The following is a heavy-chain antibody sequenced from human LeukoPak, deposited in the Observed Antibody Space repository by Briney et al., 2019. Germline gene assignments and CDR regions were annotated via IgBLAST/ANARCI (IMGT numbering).Heavy chain of an antibody. V-gene: IGHV4-59*01. J-gene: IGHJ4*02. Sequence: PSETLSLTCTVSGGSISSYYWSWIRQPPGKGLEWIGYIYYSGSTNYNPSLKSRVTISVDTSKNQFSLKLSSVTAADTAVYYRARDSSYCGGDCYSFDYWGQGTLVTVSS. CDR1: GGSISSYY. CDR3: ARDSSYCGGDCYSFDY. D-gene: IGHD2-21*02. CDR2: IYYSGST.